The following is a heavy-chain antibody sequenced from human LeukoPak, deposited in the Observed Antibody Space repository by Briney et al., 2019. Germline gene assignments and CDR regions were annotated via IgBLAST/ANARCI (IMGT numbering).Heavy chain of an antibody. CDR1: GFTFSSYG. Sequence: GGSLRLSCAASGFTFSSYGMHWVRQAPGKGLEGVAVISYDGSNKYYADSVKGRFTISRDNSKNTLYLQMNSLRAEDTAVYYCAADSSGWSSWGQGTLVTVSS. CDR2: ISYDGSNK. CDR3: AADSSGWSS. V-gene: IGHV3-30*03. J-gene: IGHJ4*02. D-gene: IGHD6-19*01.